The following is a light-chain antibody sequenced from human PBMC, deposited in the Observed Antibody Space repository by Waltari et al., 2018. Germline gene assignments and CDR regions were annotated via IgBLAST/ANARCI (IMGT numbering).Light chain of an antibody. CDR2: RNN. V-gene: IGLV10-54*04. CDR1: SNNVGNQG. Sequence: QAGLTQPPSVSKDLRQTVTLPCTGNSNNVGNQGTAWLQQHQGRPPKRLSYRNNNRPSGISERFSASTSGNTASLTITGLQSEDEADYYCSAWDSSLSAWVFGGGTKLTVL. CDR3: SAWDSSLSAWV. J-gene: IGLJ3*02.